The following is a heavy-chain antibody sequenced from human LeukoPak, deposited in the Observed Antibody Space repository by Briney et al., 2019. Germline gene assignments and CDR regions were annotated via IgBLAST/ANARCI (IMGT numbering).Heavy chain of an antibody. J-gene: IGHJ4*02. CDR3: ASEYMGGYYYDSSGYPPDY. V-gene: IGHV3-20*04. Sequence: GGSLRLSCAASGFTFDDYGMSWVRQAPGKGLDWVSGINWNGGSTGYADSVKGRFTISRDNAKNSLYLQMNSLRAEDTALYYCASEYMGGYYYDSSGYPPDYWGQGTLVTVSS. D-gene: IGHD3-22*01. CDR1: GFTFDDYG. CDR2: INWNGGST.